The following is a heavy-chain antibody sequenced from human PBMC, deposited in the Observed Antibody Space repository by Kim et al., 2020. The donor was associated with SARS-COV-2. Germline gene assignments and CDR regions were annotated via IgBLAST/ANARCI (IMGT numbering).Heavy chain of an antibody. CDR3: ARWDNDNPSALVAFDI. CDR1: GGSISSGGYY. Sequence: SETLSLTCTVSGGSISSGGYYWSWIRQHLGKGLEWIGYIYYSGSTYYNPSLKSRVTISVDTSKNQFSLKLSSVTAADTAVYYCARWDNDNPSALVAFDIWGQATIVTVSS. D-gene: IGHD1-1*01. V-gene: IGHV4-31*03. J-gene: IGHJ3*02. CDR2: IYYSGST.